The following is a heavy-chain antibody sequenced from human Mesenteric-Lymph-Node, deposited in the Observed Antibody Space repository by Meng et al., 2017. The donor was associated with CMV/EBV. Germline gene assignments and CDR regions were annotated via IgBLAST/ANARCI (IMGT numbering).Heavy chain of an antibody. Sequence: YTFTSYAMHWVRQAPGQRLEWMGWLNAGNGNTRYSQKFQSRVTITRDTSASTAYMELSSLRSEDTAVYYCARLHYYGSGSSYWYFDLWGRGTLVTVSS. V-gene: IGHV1-3*01. J-gene: IGHJ2*01. CDR3: ARLHYYGSGSSYWYFDL. CDR2: LNAGNGNT. D-gene: IGHD3-10*01. CDR1: YTFTSYA.